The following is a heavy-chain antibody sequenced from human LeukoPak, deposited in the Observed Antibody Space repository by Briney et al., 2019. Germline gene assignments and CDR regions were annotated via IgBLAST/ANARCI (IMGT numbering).Heavy chain of an antibody. V-gene: IGHV4-39*01. CDR1: GGSISSSSYY. Sequence: SETLSLTCTVSGGSISSSSYYWRWIRQPPGKGLVWIGSIYYSGSTYYNPSLKSRVTISVDTSKHQFSLKLSSVTAADTAVYYCARLSWYYGSGSYYYYMDVWDKGTTVTISS. J-gene: IGHJ6*03. D-gene: IGHD3-10*01. CDR3: ARLSWYYGSGSYYYYMDV. CDR2: IYYSGST.